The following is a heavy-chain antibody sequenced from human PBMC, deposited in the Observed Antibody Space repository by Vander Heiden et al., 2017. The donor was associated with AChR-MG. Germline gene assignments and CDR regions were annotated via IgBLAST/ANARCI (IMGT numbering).Heavy chain of an antibody. CDR1: GFTFSRFG. J-gene: IGHJ4*02. V-gene: IGHV3-21*01. CDR2: VTPSTNYI. Sequence: EVHLVESGGGLVKPGGSLRLSCTAPGFTFSRFGWNWARQAPGKGLEWVSSVTPSTNYIYYADSVKGRFAISRDDAKNSLYLQMNSLRAEDTAVYYCARRGLYGDNPYFDSWGQGTLVTVSS. D-gene: IGHD4-17*01. CDR3: ARRGLYGDNPYFDS.